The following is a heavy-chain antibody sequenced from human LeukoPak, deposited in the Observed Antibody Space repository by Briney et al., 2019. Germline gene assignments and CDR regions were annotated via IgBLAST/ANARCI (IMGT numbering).Heavy chain of an antibody. CDR2: ISHSGSN. CDR1: GDSINTYF. Sequence: PSETLSLTCNVSGDSINTYFWNWIRQPPGKGLEWLGYISHSGSNNYNPSLKSRLTMSVEMSKNQFSLRLTSATGADTAVYFCXXXXXXRRAXXXXWGQ. V-gene: IGHV4-59*01. CDR3: XXXXXXRRAXXXX. J-gene: IGHJ1*01.